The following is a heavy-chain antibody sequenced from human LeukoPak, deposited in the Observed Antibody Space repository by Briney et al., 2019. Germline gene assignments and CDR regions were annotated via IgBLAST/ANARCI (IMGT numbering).Heavy chain of an antibody. Sequence: GASVKVSCKASGGTFSSYAVSWVRQAPGQGLEWMGRIIPVLGIANYAQKSQGRVTITADKSMSTVYMELSSLNSEDTAVYYCARAGRSDGDYFDYWGQGTLVTVSS. CDR1: GGTFSSYA. V-gene: IGHV1-69*04. D-gene: IGHD4-17*01. J-gene: IGHJ4*02. CDR3: ARAGRSDGDYFDY. CDR2: IIPVLGIA.